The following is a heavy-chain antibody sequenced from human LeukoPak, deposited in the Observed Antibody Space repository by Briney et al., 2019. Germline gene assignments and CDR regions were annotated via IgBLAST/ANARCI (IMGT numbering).Heavy chain of an antibody. CDR2: IYVGDSET. D-gene: IGHD3-16*01. Sequence: GESLKISCKGSGYSFSSYWIGWVRQMPGKGLEWMGLIYVGDSETKYSPPFQGQVTISVDKPINTAYLQWSSLKASDTATYYCARLRSWWGDYVDFWGQGTLVTVSS. V-gene: IGHV5-51*01. J-gene: IGHJ4*02. CDR3: ARLRSWWGDYVDF. CDR1: GYSFSSYW.